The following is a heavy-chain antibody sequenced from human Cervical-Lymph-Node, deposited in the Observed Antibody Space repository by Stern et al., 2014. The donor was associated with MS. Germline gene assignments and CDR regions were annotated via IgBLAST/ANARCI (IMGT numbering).Heavy chain of an antibody. Sequence: VQLVESGGGVVQPGRSLRLSCAASGFVFRRYALHWVRQAPGKGMGWVALISDDGRDKYYTDSVKGRFTVSRDNSNNTVDLEMNSLRLEDTAVYYCAKGGSGSYLDWGQGSLVTVSS. D-gene: IGHD1-26*01. CDR2: ISDDGRDK. CDR3: AKGGSGSYLD. V-gene: IGHV3-30*04. J-gene: IGHJ4*02. CDR1: GFVFRRYA.